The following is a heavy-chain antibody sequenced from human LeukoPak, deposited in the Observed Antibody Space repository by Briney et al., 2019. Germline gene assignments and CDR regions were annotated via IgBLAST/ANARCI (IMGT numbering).Heavy chain of an antibody. CDR3: AKGAARSLQDYYYYMDV. V-gene: IGHV3-21*04. CDR2: INPGGGST. J-gene: IGHJ6*03. Sequence: PGGSLRLSCAASGFTFSSYSMNWVRQAPGKGLEWISSINPGGGSTFHADSVKGRFTISRDNAKNSLYLQMNSLRAEDTAVYYCAKGAARSLQDYYYYMDVWGKGTTVTVSS. CDR1: GFTFSSYS. D-gene: IGHD6-6*01.